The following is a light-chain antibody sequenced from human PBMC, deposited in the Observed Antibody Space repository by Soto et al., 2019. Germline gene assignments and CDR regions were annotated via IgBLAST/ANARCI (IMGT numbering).Light chain of an antibody. CDR2: GAS. CDR3: QQYASPPWT. J-gene: IGKJ1*01. CDR1: QSVSSSY. V-gene: IGKV3-20*01. Sequence: VLAQSTCAVPLAGGESATLSCRASQSVSSSYLAWYQQKPGQAPRLLIYGASSRATGIPDRFSGSGSGTNFTLISSRLEPEDFAVYSCQQYASPPWTFAQGTKVDIK.